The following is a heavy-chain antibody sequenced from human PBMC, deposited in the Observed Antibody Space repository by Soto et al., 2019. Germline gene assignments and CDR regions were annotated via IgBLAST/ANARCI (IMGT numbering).Heavy chain of an antibody. CDR2: VYHSGST. CDR1: GGSMRNYY. J-gene: IGHJ4*02. D-gene: IGHD6-6*01. CDR3: TSSYSTSSSPDY. V-gene: IGHV4-59*01. Sequence: SETLSLTCIVSGGSMRNYYWNWIRQPPGRGLEWIGYVYHSGSTNYNPSLKSRVSMSVDVSRNHFSLTLHSVTAADTAVYFCTSSYSTSSSPDYWGRGTLVTVSS.